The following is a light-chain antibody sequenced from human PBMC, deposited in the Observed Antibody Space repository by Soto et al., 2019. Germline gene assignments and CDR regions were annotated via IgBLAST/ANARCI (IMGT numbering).Light chain of an antibody. CDR3: QQYSTYWT. CDR2: KAS. J-gene: IGKJ1*01. V-gene: IGKV1-5*03. CDR1: QSISTW. Sequence: DIQMTQSPSTLSASVGDRVTITCRASQSISTWLAWYQQKAGKAPKLLIYKASILESGVPSRFSGGGSGTEFTLTISSLQPDDFATYYCQQYSTYWTFGQGTKVEIK.